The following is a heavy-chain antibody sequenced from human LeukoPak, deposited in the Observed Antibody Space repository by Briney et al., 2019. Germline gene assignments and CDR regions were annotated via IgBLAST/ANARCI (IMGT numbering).Heavy chain of an antibody. Sequence: GGSLRLSCAASAFTFSDYSMNWVRQAPGKGMEWLSCIGSSTTSHIYYADSVKGRFTISRDNAKNSLYLQMIGLRPEDTAVYYCARDRSNSRDLDNWGQGTLVTVSS. J-gene: IGHJ4*02. D-gene: IGHD4-11*01. V-gene: IGHV3-21*01. CDR3: ARDRSNSRDLDN. CDR1: AFTFSDYS. CDR2: IGSSTTSHI.